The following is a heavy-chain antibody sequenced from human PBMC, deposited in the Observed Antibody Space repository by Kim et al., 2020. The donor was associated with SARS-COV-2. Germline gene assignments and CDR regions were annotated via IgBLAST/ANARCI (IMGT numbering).Heavy chain of an antibody. Sequence: GGSLRLSCAASGLSLSNYNIHWARYSPGKGLEWVAVLWYDGTNRYYADSLQGRFTISRDISKNTVYLQMNSLRVEDTAMYYCVRQLWDTALSPTYYFDSWGQGTLVTVSS. D-gene: IGHD5-18*01. J-gene: IGHJ4*02. CDR1: GLSLSNYN. CDR3: VRQLWDTALSPTYYFDS. CDR2: LWYDGTNR. V-gene: IGHV3-33*01.